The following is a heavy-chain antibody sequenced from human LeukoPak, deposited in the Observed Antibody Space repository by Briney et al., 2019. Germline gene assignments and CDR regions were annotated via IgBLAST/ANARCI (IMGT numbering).Heavy chain of an antibody. CDR2: MNPNSGNT. CDR1: GYTFTSYD. D-gene: IGHD6-13*01. CDR3: ARGLSSWRNYYYYYMDV. V-gene: IGHV1-8*03. Sequence: ASVKVSCKASGYTFTSYDINWVRQATGQGLEWMGWMNPNSGNTGYAQKFQGRVTITRNTSISTAYMELSSLRSEDTAVYYCARGLSSWRNYYYYYMDVWGKGTTVTISS. J-gene: IGHJ6*03.